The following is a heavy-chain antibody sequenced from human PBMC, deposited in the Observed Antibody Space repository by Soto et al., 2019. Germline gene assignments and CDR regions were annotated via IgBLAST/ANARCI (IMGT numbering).Heavy chain of an antibody. CDR3: ARDRPTSSIRARDYYCAMDV. Sequence: QVQLVQSGAEVKKPGASVKVSCKASGYTFISYGISWVRQAPGQGLEWMGWISSYNGNTNYAQKLQGRGTMTTDTSTTTAYMELRSLRSADTAVYYCARDRPTSSIRARDYYCAMDVWGQGTTVTVSS. CDR1: GYTFISYG. CDR2: ISSYNGNT. D-gene: IGHD6-6*01. V-gene: IGHV1-18*01. J-gene: IGHJ6*02.